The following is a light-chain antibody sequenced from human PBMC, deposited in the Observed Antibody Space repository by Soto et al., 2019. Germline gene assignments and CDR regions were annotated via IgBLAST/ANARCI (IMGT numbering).Light chain of an antibody. Sequence: AIQMTQSPSSLSASVGYIVTITCRASQGIRSELGWYQQKPGKAPKLLVYAASSLQSGVPSRFSGSGSGTDFTLTISSLQPEDFAVYYCQQYNNWPVTFGQGTRLEIK. CDR1: QGIRSE. CDR3: QQYNNWPVT. J-gene: IGKJ5*01. CDR2: AAS. V-gene: IGKV1-6*01.